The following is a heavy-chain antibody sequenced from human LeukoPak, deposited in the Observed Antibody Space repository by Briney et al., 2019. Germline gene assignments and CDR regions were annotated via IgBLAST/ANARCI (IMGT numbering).Heavy chain of an antibody. CDR1: GFTFSSYE. CDR2: ISSSGGTI. Sequence: GGTLRLSCAASGFTFSSYEMNWVRQAPGKGLEWVSYISSSGGTIYYADSVKGRFTISRDNAKNSLYLQMNSLRAEDTAVYYCAELGITMIGGVWGKGTTVTISS. V-gene: IGHV3-48*03. J-gene: IGHJ6*04. CDR3: AELGITMIGGV. D-gene: IGHD3-10*02.